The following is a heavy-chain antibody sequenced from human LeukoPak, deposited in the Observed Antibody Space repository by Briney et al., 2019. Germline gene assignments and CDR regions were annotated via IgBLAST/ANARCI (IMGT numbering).Heavy chain of an antibody. V-gene: IGHV4-4*07. CDR2: VYASGST. J-gene: IGHJ4*02. CDR3: ARAYCSGGVCYHFDY. D-gene: IGHD2-8*02. CDR1: GGSISSYY. Sequence: PSETLSLTCTVSGGSISSYYWSWIRQPAGKGLECIGRVYASGSTHCNPSLMSRVTMSVDTSKNQFSLRLSSVTAADTAVYYCARAYCSGGVCYHFDYWGQGTLVTVSS.